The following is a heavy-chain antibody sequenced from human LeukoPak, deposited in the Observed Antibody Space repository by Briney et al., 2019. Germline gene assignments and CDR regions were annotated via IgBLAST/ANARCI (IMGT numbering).Heavy chain of an antibody. CDR3: ASAITGQYYYYYYMDV. D-gene: IGHD1-20*01. J-gene: IGHJ6*03. V-gene: IGHV3-21*04. CDR2: ISSSSSYI. CDR1: GFTFSSYS. Sequence: KPGGSLRLSCAASGFTFSSYSMNWVRQAPGKGLEWVSSISSSSSYIYYADSVKGRFTISRDNAKNSLYLQMNSLRAEDTAVYYCASAITGQYYYYYYMDVWGKGTTVTVSS.